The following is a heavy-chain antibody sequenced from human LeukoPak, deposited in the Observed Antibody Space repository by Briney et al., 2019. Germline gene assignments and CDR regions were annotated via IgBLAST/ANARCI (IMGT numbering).Heavy chain of an antibody. Sequence: EASVKVSCKASGYTFTGYYMHWVRQAPGQGLEWMGWINPNSGGTNYAQKFQGRVTMTRDTSISTAYMELSRLRSDDTAVYYCARGGAYNRGVRGWFDPWGQGTLVTVSS. D-gene: IGHD1-14*01. J-gene: IGHJ5*02. CDR1: GYTFTGYY. CDR3: ARGGAYNRGVRGWFDP. CDR2: INPNSGGT. V-gene: IGHV1-2*02.